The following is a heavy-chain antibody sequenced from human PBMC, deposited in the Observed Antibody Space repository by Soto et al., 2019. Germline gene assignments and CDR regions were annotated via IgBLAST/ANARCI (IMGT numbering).Heavy chain of an antibody. Sequence: GGSLRLSCAASGFTFSSYAMSWVRQAPGKGLEWVSAISGDGSSTYFADSGKGRFTISRDNSKNTMYLQMNSLRAEDTAVYYCAKDWEFDWPNYYFDYWGQGTLVTVSS. CDR2: ISGDGSST. J-gene: IGHJ4*02. V-gene: IGHV3-23*01. D-gene: IGHD3-9*01. CDR3: AKDWEFDWPNYYFDY. CDR1: GFTFSSYA.